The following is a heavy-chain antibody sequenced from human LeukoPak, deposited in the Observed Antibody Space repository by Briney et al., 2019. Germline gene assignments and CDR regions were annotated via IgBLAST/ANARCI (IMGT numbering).Heavy chain of an antibody. V-gene: IGHV1-46*01. D-gene: IGHD3-16*01. CDR1: GYTFSMYY. CDR2: INPSDGAT. J-gene: IGHJ6*03. Sequence: ASVKVSCKASGYTFSMYYIHWVRQVPGQGLEWMGMINPSDGATTYAQRFQGRVTMTRDMSTTTVYMDLRSLRSEDTAVYFCASEQGGGLSESLGGLFASYYTYYYMDVWGRGTTVTVSS. CDR3: ASEQGGGLSESLGGLFASYYTYYYMDV.